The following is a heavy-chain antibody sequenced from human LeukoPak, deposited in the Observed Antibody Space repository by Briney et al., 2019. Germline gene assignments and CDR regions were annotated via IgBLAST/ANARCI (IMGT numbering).Heavy chain of an antibody. CDR2: IYYSGST. CDR1: GGSVSSGSYY. CDR3: AREVYSGYDLYYYYGMDV. D-gene: IGHD5-12*01. J-gene: IGHJ6*02. V-gene: IGHV4-61*01. Sequence: PSETLSLTCTVSGGSVSSGSYYWSWIRQPPGTGLEWIGYIYYSGSTNYNPSLKSRVTISVDTSKNQFSLKLSSVTAADTAVYYCAREVYSGYDLYYYYGMDVWGQGTTVTVSS.